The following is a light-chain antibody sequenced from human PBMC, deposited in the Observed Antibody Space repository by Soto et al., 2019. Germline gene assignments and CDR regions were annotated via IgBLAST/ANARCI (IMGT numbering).Light chain of an antibody. Sequence: EIVLTQSPATLSLSPGERATLSCRASQSVSSYLAWYQQRPGQAPRLLLYDASNRATGIPARFSGSGSGTDFTLTISSLEPEDFAIYYCQQRSIPITFGQGTRLE. CDR2: DAS. CDR1: QSVSSY. V-gene: IGKV3-11*01. CDR3: QQRSIPIT. J-gene: IGKJ5*01.